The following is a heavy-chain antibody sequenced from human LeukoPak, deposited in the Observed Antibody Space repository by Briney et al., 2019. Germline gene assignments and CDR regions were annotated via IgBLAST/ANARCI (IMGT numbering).Heavy chain of an antibody. CDR1: GYSITSGYY. Sequence: SETLSLTCTVSGYSITSGYYWGWIRPPGGKGLEWIWRIYTSGSTNYNPSLKSRVTISADTSKNPFSLKLSSVTAADTAVYYCARARGARFGELFLFDYWGQGTLVTVSS. V-gene: IGHV4-61*02. D-gene: IGHD3-10*01. CDR2: IYTSGST. CDR3: ARARGARFGELFLFDY. J-gene: IGHJ4*02.